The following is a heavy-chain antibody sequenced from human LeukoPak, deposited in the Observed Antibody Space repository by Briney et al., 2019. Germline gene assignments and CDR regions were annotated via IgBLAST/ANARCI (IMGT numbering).Heavy chain of an antibody. J-gene: IGHJ6*02. CDR3: ANVWGSYRYNYSGMDV. CDR1: GGSFSDYY. D-gene: IGHD3-16*02. CDR2: INHSGST. V-gene: IGHV4-34*01. Sequence: PSETLSLTCAVYGGSFSDYYWSWIRQPPGKGLEWIGEINHSGSTNYNPSLKSRVTISIDTSKNQFSLKLSSVTAADTAVYYCANVWGSYRYNYSGMDVWGQGTTVTVSS.